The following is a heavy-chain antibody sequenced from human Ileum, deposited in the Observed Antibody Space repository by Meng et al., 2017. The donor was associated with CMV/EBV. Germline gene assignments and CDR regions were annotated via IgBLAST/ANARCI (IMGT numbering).Heavy chain of an antibody. CDR2: ISGSGGST. Sequence: GRSLRLSCAASGFTFSSYAMSWVRQAPGKGLEWVSAISGSGGSTYYADSVKGRFTISRDNSKNTLYLQMNSLRAEDTAVYYCAKEGSGPYYYYGMDVWGQGTTVTVAS. J-gene: IGHJ6*02. CDR1: GFTFSSYA. D-gene: IGHD2-15*01. V-gene: IGHV3-23*01. CDR3: AKEGSGPYYYYGMDV.